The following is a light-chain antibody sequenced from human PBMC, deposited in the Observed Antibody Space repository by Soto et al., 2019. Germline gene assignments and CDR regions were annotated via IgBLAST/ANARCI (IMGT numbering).Light chain of an antibody. CDR3: GTWDSSLGAWV. V-gene: IGLV1-51*02. CDR1: SSNIGNNY. Sequence: QSVLTQPPSVSAASGQKVTISCSGSSSNIGNNYVSWYQQLPGTAPKLLIYENNKRPSGIPDRFSGSKSGTSATLGITGLQTGEGADDYCGTWDSSLGAWVFGGGTKLTVL. J-gene: IGLJ3*02. CDR2: ENN.